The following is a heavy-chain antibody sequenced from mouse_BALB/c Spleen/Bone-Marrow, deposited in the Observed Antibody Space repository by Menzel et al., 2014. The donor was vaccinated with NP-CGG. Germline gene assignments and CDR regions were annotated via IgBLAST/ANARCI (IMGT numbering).Heavy chain of an antibody. CDR2: IGTYYGDA. CDR3: AREGPWFAF. V-gene: IGHV1S137*01. Sequence: VKLMESGAELVRPGVSVKISCKGSGYTFTDYAMHWVKQSHAKSLEWIGVIGTYYGDATYNQKFKTMATMTVDKSSSTAYMELARLTSEDSALYYCAREGPWFAFWGQGTLVTVSA. CDR1: GYTFTDYA. J-gene: IGHJ3*01.